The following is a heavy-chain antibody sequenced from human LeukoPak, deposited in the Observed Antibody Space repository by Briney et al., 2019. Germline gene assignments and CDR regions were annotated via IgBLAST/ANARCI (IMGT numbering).Heavy chain of an antibody. CDR1: GYSISSGYY. V-gene: IGHV4-38-2*02. D-gene: IGHD3-3*01. J-gene: IGHJ4*02. CDR2: IYHSGST. Sequence: SETLSLTCTVSGYSISSGYYWGWIRQPPGKGLEWIGSIYHSGSTYYNPSLKSRVTISVDTSKNQFSLKLSSVTAADTAVYYCARVKSITIFGVVISQDYYFDYWGQGTLVTVSS. CDR3: ARVKSITIFGVVISQDYYFDY.